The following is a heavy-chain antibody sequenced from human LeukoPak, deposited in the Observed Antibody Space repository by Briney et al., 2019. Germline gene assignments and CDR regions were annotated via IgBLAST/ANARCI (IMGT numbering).Heavy chain of an antibody. J-gene: IGHJ4*02. D-gene: IGHD3-22*01. CDR3: AKRGVVIRVILVGFHKEAYYFDY. CDR2: ISDSGGRT. V-gene: IGHV3-23*01. CDR1: GITLSNYG. Sequence: GGSLRLSCAVSGITLSNYGMSWVRQAPGKGLEWVAGISDSGGRTNYADSVKGRFTISRDNPKNTLYLQMNSLRAEDTAVYFCAKRGVVIRVILVGFHKEAYYFDYWGRGTLVTVSS.